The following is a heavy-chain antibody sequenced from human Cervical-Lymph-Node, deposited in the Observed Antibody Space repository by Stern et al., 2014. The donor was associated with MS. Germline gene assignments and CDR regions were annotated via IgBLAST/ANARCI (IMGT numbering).Heavy chain of an antibody. V-gene: IGHV1-69*06. D-gene: IGHD1-1*01. CDR3: ALLSYNSGPES. J-gene: IGHJ5*02. CDR2: IIPILETA. Sequence: QMQLVQSGAEVKKPESSVKVSCQGSGGNFSVLAISWVRQAPGQRPEWMGGIIPILETATYAQKFQGRVTITADRSTSRVHMEMTSLRGEDTAVFYCALLSYNSGPESWGQGTLVTVSS. CDR1: GGNFSVLA.